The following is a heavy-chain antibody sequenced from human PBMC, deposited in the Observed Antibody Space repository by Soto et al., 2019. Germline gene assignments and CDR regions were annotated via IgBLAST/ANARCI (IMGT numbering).Heavy chain of an antibody. CDR2: ISGSGGST. Sequence: GSLRLSCAASGFTFSSYAMSWVRQAPGKGLEWVSAISGSGGSTYYADSVKGRFTISRDNSKNTLYLQMNSLRAEDTAVYYCAKAPDIVLMVYAPGAFDYWGQGTLVTVSS. CDR1: GFTFSSYA. D-gene: IGHD2-8*01. J-gene: IGHJ4*02. CDR3: AKAPDIVLMVYAPGAFDY. V-gene: IGHV3-23*01.